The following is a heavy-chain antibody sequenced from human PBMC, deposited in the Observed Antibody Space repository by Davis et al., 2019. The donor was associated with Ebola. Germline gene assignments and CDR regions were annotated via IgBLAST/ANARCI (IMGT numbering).Heavy chain of an antibody. Sequence: PGGSLRLSCVASGFTFTGYWMHWVRQGPGRGLVWVSRINPGGSSTNYADSVKGRITISRDNSKNTLHLQMSGLRSEDTAVYYCARGSMLGALFDSWGQGTLVTVSS. CDR2: INPGGSST. V-gene: IGHV3-74*01. CDR3: ARGSMLGALFDS. CDR1: GFTFTGYW. J-gene: IGHJ4*02. D-gene: IGHD1-26*01.